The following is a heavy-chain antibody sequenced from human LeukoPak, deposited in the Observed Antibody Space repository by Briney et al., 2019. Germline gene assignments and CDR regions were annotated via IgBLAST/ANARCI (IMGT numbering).Heavy chain of an antibody. V-gene: IGHV4-31*03. CDR3: ARGSHSSAPFDP. CDR1: GGSISSGGYY. CDR2: IYYSGST. D-gene: IGHD6-19*01. Sequence: SETLSLTCTVSGGSISSGGYYWSWIRQHPGKGLEWIGYIYYSGSTYYNPSLKSRVTISVDTSKNQFSLKLSSVTAADTAVYYCARGSHSSAPFDPWGQGTLSPSPQ. J-gene: IGHJ5*02.